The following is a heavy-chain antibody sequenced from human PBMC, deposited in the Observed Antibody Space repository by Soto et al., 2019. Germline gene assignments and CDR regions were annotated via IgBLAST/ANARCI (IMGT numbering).Heavy chain of an antibody. D-gene: IGHD3-10*01. Sequence: DVQVLESGGDLVQPGGSLRLSCAASGFTFSSYAMSWVRQAPGKGLEWVSSVSAGGDMTYYSDSVKGRFTISRDNSNNALFLQMNSLRIEDTGLYYCARGDRGGSGSPASYYYSGLDVW. CDR3: ARGDRGGSGSPASYYYSGLDV. CDR1: GFTFSSYA. V-gene: IGHV3-23*01. J-gene: IGHJ6*01. CDR2: VSAGGDMT.